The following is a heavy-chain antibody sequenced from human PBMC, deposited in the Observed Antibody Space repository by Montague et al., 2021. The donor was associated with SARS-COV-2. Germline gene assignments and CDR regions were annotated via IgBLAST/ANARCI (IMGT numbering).Heavy chain of an antibody. CDR3: ARDITMVRGVIHFDY. CDR1: GFTFSSYS. D-gene: IGHD3-10*01. V-gene: IGHV3-21*01. CDR2: ISSSSSYI. Sequence: SLRLSCAASGFTFSSYSMNWVRQAPGKGLEWVSSISSSSSYIYYADPVKGRFTISRDNAKNSLYLQMNSLRAEDTAVYYCARDITMVRGVIHFDYWGQGTLVTVSS. J-gene: IGHJ4*02.